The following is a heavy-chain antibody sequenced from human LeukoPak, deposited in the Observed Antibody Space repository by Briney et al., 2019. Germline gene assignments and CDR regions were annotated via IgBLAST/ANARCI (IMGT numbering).Heavy chain of an antibody. CDR3: ARLHLGDFWSGYYLTGGDYFDY. CDR2: SIPIFGTA. V-gene: IGHV1-69*01. J-gene: IGHJ4*02. D-gene: IGHD3-3*01. CDR1: GGTFSSYA. Sequence: GSSVKVSCKASGGTFSSYAISWVRQAPGQGLELMGGSIPIFGTANYAQKFQGRVTITADESTSTAYMELSSLRSEDTAVYYCARLHLGDFWSGYYLTGGDYFDYWGQGTLVTVSS.